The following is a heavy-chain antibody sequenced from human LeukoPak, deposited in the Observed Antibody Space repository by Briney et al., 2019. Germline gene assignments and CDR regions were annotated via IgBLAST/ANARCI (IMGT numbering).Heavy chain of an antibody. CDR3: ARTYYYPNYYFDY. J-gene: IGHJ4*02. V-gene: IGHV3-11*06. CDR1: GFIFSDYY. CDR2: ISSSSSYT. D-gene: IGHD3-10*01. Sequence: GGSLRLSCAASGFIFSDYYMSWIRQAPGKGLEWVSYISSSSSYTNYADSVKGRFTISRDNAKNSLYLQMNSLRAEDTAVYYSARTYYYPNYYFDYWGQGTLVTVSS.